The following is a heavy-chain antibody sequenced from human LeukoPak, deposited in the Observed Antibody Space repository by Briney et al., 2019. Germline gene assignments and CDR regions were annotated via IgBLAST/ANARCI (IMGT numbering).Heavy chain of an antibody. Sequence: ASVKVSCKASGYTFTSYYMHWVRQAPGQGLEWMGIINPSGGSTSYAQKFQGRVTMTRDTSTSTVYMELSSLRSEDTAVYYCARESPKWFGELLRPFDYWGQGTLVTVPS. D-gene: IGHD3-10*01. CDR1: GYTFTSYY. J-gene: IGHJ4*02. CDR2: INPSGGST. CDR3: ARESPKWFGELLRPFDY. V-gene: IGHV1-46*03.